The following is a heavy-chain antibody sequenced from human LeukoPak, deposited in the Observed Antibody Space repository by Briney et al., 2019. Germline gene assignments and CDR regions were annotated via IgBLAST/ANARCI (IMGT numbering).Heavy chain of an antibody. J-gene: IGHJ6*03. CDR1: GFTFSSYW. D-gene: IGHD3-22*01. V-gene: IGHV3-7*01. CDR3: ARVSMAYYYDSSGYYYYYYYMDV. Sequence: QSGGSLRLSCVASGFTFSSYWMSWVRQAPGKGLEWVANIKQDGSEKYYVDSVKGRFTISRDNAKNSLYLQMNSLRAEDTAVYYCARVSMAYYYDSSGYYYYYYYMDVWGKGTTVTISS. CDR2: IKQDGSEK.